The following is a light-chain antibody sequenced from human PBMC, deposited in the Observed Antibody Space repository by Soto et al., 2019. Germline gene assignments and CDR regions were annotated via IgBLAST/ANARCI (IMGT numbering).Light chain of an antibody. Sequence: ESVLTQSPATLSLSPGERATLSCRASQRIGSSLAWYQQKPGQAPRLLIYDASNRATGIPARFSGSGSGTDFTLTISSLEPEDFAVYYGQQRSDWPLTFGGGTKVEIK. CDR1: QRIGSS. CDR2: DAS. CDR3: QQRSDWPLT. V-gene: IGKV3-11*01. J-gene: IGKJ4*02.